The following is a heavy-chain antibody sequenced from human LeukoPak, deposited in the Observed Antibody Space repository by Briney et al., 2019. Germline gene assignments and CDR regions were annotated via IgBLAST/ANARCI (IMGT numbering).Heavy chain of an antibody. V-gene: IGHV3-21*01. D-gene: IGHD1-26*01. CDR3: ARDYSLRSHFDY. CDR2: ISSSSSYI. J-gene: IGHJ4*02. CDR1: GFTFSSYS. Sequence: GGSLRLSCAASGFTFSSYSMNWVRQAPGKGLEWVSSISSSSSYIYYADSVKGRFTISRDYAKNSLYLQMNSLRAEDTAVYYCARDYSLRSHFDYWGQGTLVTVSS.